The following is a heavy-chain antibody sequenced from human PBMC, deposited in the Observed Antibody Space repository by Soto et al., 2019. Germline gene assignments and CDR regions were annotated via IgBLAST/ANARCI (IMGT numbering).Heavy chain of an antibody. CDR3: ARGYRSLDY. V-gene: IGHV4-59*01. D-gene: IGHD4-4*01. CDR1: GGSISSYY. CDR2: INYSGST. Sequence: PSETLSLTCTVSGGSISSYYWSWIRQPPGKGLEWIGYINYSGSTNYNPSLKSRVTISVDMSKNQFSLKLSSVTAADTAVYYCARGYRSLDYWGQGTLVTVSS. J-gene: IGHJ4*02.